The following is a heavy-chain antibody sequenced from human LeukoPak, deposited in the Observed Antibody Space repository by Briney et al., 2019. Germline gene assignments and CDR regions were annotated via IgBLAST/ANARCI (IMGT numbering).Heavy chain of an antibody. Sequence: GSLRLSCAASGFTFSSYWMHWVRQAPGKGLEWVSAISGSGGSTYYADSVKGRVTISRDNSKNTLYLQVNSLRVEDTAVYYCAKDRLGAMMYFDFWGQGTLVTVSS. CDR2: ISGSGGST. CDR3: AKDRLGAMMYFDF. D-gene: IGHD1-26*01. V-gene: IGHV3-23*01. J-gene: IGHJ4*02. CDR1: GFTFSSYW.